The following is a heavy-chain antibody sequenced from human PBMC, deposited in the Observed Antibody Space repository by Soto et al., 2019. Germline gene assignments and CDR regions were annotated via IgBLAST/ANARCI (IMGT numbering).Heavy chain of an antibody. J-gene: IGHJ4*02. CDR2: ITNSGDET. CDR3: AKDAAGRVAARFDH. Sequence: EVQVLESGGGLVQPGGSLRLSCAASGFSFSSYAMSWVRQAPGKGLEWVSSITNSGDETYYSDSVKGRFAISRDNSKNTLYLQMNSLRAEDTALYCCAKDAAGRVAARFDHWGPGSLVTVSS. V-gene: IGHV3-23*01. D-gene: IGHD6-13*01. CDR1: GFSFSSYA.